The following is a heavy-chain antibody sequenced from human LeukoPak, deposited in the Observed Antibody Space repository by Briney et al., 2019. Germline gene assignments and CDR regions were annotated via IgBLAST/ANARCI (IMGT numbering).Heavy chain of an antibody. CDR1: GGSISSRPYY. CDR3: ARRREMVGATWDSHYDY. D-gene: IGHD1-26*01. J-gene: IGHJ4*02. V-gene: IGHV4-39*07. Sequence: SETLSLTCTVSGGSISSRPYYWSWIRQPPGQELEWIGEINHSGSTNYNPSLKSRVTISVDTSKNQFSLMLSSVTAAATAVYYGARRREMVGATWDSHYDYWGQGTLVTVSS. CDR2: INHSGST.